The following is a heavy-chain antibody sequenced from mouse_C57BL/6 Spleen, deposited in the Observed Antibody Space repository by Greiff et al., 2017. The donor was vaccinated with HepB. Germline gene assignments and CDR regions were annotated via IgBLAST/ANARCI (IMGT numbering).Heavy chain of an antibody. Sequence: EVQVVESEGGLVQPGSSMKLSCTASGFTFSDYYMAWVRQVPEKGLEWVANINYDGSSTYYLDSLKSRFIISRDNAKNILYLQMSSLKSEDTATYYCARDNYPYWYFDVWGTGTTVTVSS. V-gene: IGHV5-16*01. D-gene: IGHD1-3*01. CDR2: INYDGSST. CDR3: ARDNYPYWYFDV. J-gene: IGHJ1*03. CDR1: GFTFSDYY.